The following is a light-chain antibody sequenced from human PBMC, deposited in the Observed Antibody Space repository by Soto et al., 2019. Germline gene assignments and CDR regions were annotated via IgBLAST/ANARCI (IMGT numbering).Light chain of an antibody. CDR3: SSYAGSNLYV. V-gene: IGLV2-8*01. Sequence: QSALTQPASVSGSPGQSITISCTGTSSDVGAYNYVSWYQQHPGKAPKLMIYEVSKRPSGVPDRFSGSKSGNTASLTVSGLQAEDEADYYCSSYAGSNLYVFGTGTKVTVL. J-gene: IGLJ1*01. CDR2: EVS. CDR1: SSDVGAYNY.